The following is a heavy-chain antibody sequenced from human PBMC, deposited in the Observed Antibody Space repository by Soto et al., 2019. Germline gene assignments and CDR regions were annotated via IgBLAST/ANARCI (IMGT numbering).Heavy chain of an antibody. CDR3: ARVLYYGSGSYSPYGMDV. CDR1: GVSFNNTG. D-gene: IGHD3-10*01. Sequence: QVQLVQSGAEVKKPGSSVKVSCKTSGVSFNNTGIGWVRQAPGHGLEWMGGVSPPFRTSNYARKFQGRSSITADASTGTVNMELSSLTSEDTAQYYCARVLYYGSGSYSPYGMDVWGQGTTVTVSS. V-gene: IGHV1-69*01. CDR2: VSPPFRTS. J-gene: IGHJ6*02.